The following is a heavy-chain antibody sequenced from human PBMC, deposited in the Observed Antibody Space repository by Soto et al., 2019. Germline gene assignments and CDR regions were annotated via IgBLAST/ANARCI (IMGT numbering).Heavy chain of an antibody. J-gene: IGHJ5*01. CDR2: IFPRDLDV. V-gene: IGHV5-51*01. CDR3: SRLVSHLRPIDS. D-gene: IGHD4-17*01. CDR1: GYTFPNYW. Sequence: ESRQISCHTFGYTFPNYWIGWARQMPGGGLERLGLIFPRDLDVRYSPSFEGQVTISADRYTATAFLLGLSLEASDSALFFYSRLVSHLRPIDSWGQGTPVTVSS.